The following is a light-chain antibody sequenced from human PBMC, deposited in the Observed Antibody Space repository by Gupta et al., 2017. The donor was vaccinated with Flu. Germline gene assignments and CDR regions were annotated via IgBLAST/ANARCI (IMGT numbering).Light chain of an antibody. CDR3: LQYKHWRA. J-gene: IGKJ1*01. CDR2: GAS. V-gene: IGKV3-15*01. CDR1: QTIGTN. Sequence: EIVVTQSPATLSVSPGDGFTLSCRASQTIGTNLAWYQHKPGQAPRLLIYGASSRATGIPARFSGSGSGTEFALTISSLQSEDFAVYYCLQYKHWRAFGQGTKVEIK.